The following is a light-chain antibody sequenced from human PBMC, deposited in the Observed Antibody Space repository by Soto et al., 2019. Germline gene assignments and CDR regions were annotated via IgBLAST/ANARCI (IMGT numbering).Light chain of an antibody. CDR1: GSDVGGYDY. Sequence: QSVLTQPASVSGSPGQSITISCTGTGSDVGGYDYVSWYQHHPGKAPKVMIYEVTNRPSGVSNRFSGSKSGNTASLTISGLQAEDEADYYCSSYTSSDTYVFGTGTKVTVL. V-gene: IGLV2-14*01. CDR3: SSYTSSDTYV. J-gene: IGLJ1*01. CDR2: EVT.